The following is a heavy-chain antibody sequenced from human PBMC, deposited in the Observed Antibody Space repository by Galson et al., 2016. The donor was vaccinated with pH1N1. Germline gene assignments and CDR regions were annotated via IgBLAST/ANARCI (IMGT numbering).Heavy chain of an antibody. V-gene: IGHV4-39*07. J-gene: IGHJ4*02. CDR3: ARGVSVAGTPRLDY. CDR1: GGSISSSNFY. D-gene: IGHD6-19*01. CDR2: IYYGEST. Sequence: SETLSLTCTVSGGSISSSNFYLGWIRQPPGKGLEWIGSIYYGESTHYNPSHKSRVTMSVDTSKNQFSLKLSSVTAADTAVYYCARGVSVAGTPRLDYWGQGTLVTVSS.